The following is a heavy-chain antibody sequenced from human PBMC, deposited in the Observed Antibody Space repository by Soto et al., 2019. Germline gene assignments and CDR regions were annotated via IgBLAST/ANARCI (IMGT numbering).Heavy chain of an antibody. CDR2: MNPNSGNT. Sequence: QVQLVQSGAEVKKPGASVKVSCKASGYTFTSYDINWVRQATGQGLEWMGYMNPNSGNTVYAQKFQGRVTMTWDTSISTAYMELSSLTSEDTAVYYCVIEGMDVWGQGTTVTVSS. V-gene: IGHV1-8*01. CDR1: GYTFTSYD. J-gene: IGHJ6*02. CDR3: VIEGMDV.